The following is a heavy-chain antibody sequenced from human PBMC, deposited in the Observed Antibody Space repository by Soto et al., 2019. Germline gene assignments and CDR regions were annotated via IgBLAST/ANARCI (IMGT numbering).Heavy chain of an antibody. CDR3: ARAPQPTYYDFWSGYSGASYFDY. D-gene: IGHD3-3*01. V-gene: IGHV3-74*01. Sequence: LRLSCAASGFTFSSYWMHWVRQAPGKGLVWVSRINSDGSSTSYADSVKGRFTISRDNAKNTLYLQMNSLRAEDTAVYYCARAPQPTYYDFWSGYSGASYFDYWGQGTLVTVSS. CDR1: GFTFSSYW. J-gene: IGHJ4*02. CDR2: INSDGSST.